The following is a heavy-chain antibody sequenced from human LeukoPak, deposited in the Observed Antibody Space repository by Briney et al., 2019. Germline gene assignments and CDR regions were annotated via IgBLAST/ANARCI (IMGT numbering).Heavy chain of an antibody. Sequence: GRSLRLSCAASGFTFSSYAMHWVRQAPGKGLEWVAVISYDGSNKYYADSVKGRFTISRDNSKNTLYLQMNSLRAEDTAVYYCASRSRPGVYFDWFNSRESDLDYWGQGTLVTVSS. CDR2: ISYDGSNK. D-gene: IGHD3-9*01. CDR3: ASRSRPGVYFDWFNSRESDLDY. V-gene: IGHV3-30-3*01. J-gene: IGHJ4*02. CDR1: GFTFSSYA.